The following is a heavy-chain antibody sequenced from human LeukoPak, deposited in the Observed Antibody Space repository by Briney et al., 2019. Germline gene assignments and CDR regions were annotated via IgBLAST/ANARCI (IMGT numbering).Heavy chain of an antibody. D-gene: IGHD3-9*01. CDR2: ISGSGGST. CDR3: ARGPYYDILTGYYNDAFDI. CDR1: GFTFSSYV. J-gene: IGHJ3*02. Sequence: GGSLRLSCAASGFTFSSYVMSWVRQAPGKGLEWVSGISGSGGSTYYADSEKGRFTISRDNSKNTLYLQMNSLRAEDTAVYYCARGPYYDILTGYYNDAFDIWGQGTMVTVSS. V-gene: IGHV3-23*01.